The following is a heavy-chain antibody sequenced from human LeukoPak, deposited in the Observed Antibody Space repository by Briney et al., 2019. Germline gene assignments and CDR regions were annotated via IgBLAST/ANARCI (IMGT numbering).Heavy chain of an antibody. CDR3: ARAPAEIGGYYPEYFRH. D-gene: IGHD3-22*01. CDR2: IKSDEST. V-gene: IGHV3-74*01. Sequence: AGGSLRLSCAASGFTFSRYWMHWVRQAPGKGLVWVSRIKSDESTNYADSVKGRFTISRDNAKNTVSLQMNSLRAEDTGVYYCARAPAEIGGYYPEYFRHWGQGTLVTVSS. CDR1: GFTFSRYW. J-gene: IGHJ1*01.